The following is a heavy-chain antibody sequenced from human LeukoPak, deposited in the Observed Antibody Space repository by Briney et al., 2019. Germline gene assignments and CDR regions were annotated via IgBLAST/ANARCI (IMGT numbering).Heavy chain of an antibody. D-gene: IGHD3-9*01. CDR1: GFTFSNAW. J-gene: IGHJ4*02. Sequence: PGGSLRLSCAASGFTFSNAWMSWVRQAPGKGLEWVGRTKSKTDGGTTDYAAPVKGRFTISRDDSKNTLYLQMNSLKTEDTAVYYCTTAAYYDILTGYYGIDYWGQGTLVTVSS. CDR2: TKSKTDGGTT. V-gene: IGHV3-15*01. CDR3: TTAAYYDILTGYYGIDY.